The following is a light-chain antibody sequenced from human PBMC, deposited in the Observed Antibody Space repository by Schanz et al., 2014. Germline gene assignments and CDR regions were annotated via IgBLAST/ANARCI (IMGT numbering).Light chain of an antibody. V-gene: IGLV4-69*01. CDR1: SGHSSYA. CDR2: VNSDGSH. CDR3: QTCGTGIRV. Sequence: QLVLTQSPSASASLGASVKLTCTLSSGHSSYAIAWHQQQPEKGPRYLMKVNSDGSHSKGDGIPDRFSGSSSGAERYLTISSLQSEDEADYYCQTCGTGIRVFGGGTKLTVL. J-gene: IGLJ3*02.